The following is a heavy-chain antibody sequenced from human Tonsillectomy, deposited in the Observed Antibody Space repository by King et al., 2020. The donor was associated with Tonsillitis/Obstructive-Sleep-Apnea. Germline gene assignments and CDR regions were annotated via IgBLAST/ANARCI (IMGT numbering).Heavy chain of an antibody. CDR3: ARGGDDRSCSVHEPGDI. CDR2: ISYDGSNK. D-gene: IGHD3-16*01. V-gene: IGHV3-30*04. Sequence: QVQLVESGGGVVQPGRSLRLSCAASGFTFSSYAMHWVRQAPGKGLEWVAVISYDGSNKYYADSVKGRFTISRDNSENTLSLHMNSLRPEDMAVYYCARGGDDRSCSVHEPGDIWGQGTMVTVSS. CDR1: GFTFSSYA. J-gene: IGHJ3*02.